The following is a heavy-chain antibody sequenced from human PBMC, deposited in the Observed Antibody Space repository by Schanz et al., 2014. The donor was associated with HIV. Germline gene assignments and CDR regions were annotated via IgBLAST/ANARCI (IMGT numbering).Heavy chain of an antibody. V-gene: IGHV3-33*01. CDR3: ASTIYPYSSSSDYYYGMDV. CDR2: IWYGGSNK. Sequence: QVQLVESGGGVVQPGRSLRLSCAASGFTFSNYGMHWVRQAPGKGLEWMAVIWYGGSNKYYADSVKGRFTISRDNSKNTLYLQMNSLRAEDTAVYYCASTIYPYSSSSDYYYGMDVWGQGTTVSVSS. J-gene: IGHJ6*02. D-gene: IGHD6-6*01. CDR1: GFTFSNYG.